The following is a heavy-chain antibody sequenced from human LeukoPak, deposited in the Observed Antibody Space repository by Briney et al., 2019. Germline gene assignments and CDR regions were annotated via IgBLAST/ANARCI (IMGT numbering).Heavy chain of an antibody. Sequence: GGSLRLSCVGSGFTSIAYALTWARQAPGKGLEWVSGISGGGVTTYYADSVKGRFTISRDNAKNSLYLQMNSLRAEDTAVYYCARASFPDDSSGYLENDAFDIWGQGTMVTVSS. J-gene: IGHJ3*02. CDR1: GFTSIAYA. D-gene: IGHD3-22*01. V-gene: IGHV3-23*01. CDR3: ARASFPDDSSGYLENDAFDI. CDR2: ISGGGVTT.